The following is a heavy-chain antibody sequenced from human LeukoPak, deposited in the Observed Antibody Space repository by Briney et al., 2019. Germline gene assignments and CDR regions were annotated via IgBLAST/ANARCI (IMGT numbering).Heavy chain of an antibody. J-gene: IGHJ4*02. V-gene: IGHV4-4*07. CDR1: GVSVTNYY. CDR2: MYISGST. D-gene: IGHD1-26*01. CDR3: ARDYLVGAPLDS. Sequence: YPSETLSLTCTVSGVSVTNYYWAWIRQPAGKGLEWIGRMYISGSTNYNPSLKSRVTISIDKTKNEFSLRLRSVTAADTAVYYFARDYLVGAPLDSWGQGTLVTVSP.